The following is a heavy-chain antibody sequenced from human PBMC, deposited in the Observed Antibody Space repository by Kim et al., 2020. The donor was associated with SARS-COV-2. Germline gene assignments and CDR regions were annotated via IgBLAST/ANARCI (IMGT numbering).Heavy chain of an antibody. D-gene: IGHD3-10*01. CDR2: ISAYNGNT. V-gene: IGHV1-18*04. Sequence: ASVKVSCKASGYTFTSYGISWVRQAPGQGLEWMGWISAYNGNTNYAQKLQGRVTMTTDTSTSTAYMELRSLRSDDTAVYYCARVRTMVRGEVSGGMDVWGQGTTVTVSS. CDR1: GYTFTSYG. CDR3: ARVRTMVRGEVSGGMDV. J-gene: IGHJ6*02.